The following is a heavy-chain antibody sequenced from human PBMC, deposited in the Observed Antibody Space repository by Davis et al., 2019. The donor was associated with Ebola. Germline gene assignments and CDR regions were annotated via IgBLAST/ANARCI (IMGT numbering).Heavy chain of an antibody. V-gene: IGHV3-11*06. CDR2: ISGDSLYT. CDR3: AKDTSNVWFDV. Sequence: GESLKISCAASGFTFTDYYMGWIRQAPGKGPEWVSYISGDSLYTIYADSVRGRLTISRDDAKNSLYLQMNSLRAEDTAIYYCAKDTSNVWFDVWGQGTMVTVSS. D-gene: IGHD6-19*01. CDR1: GFTFTDYY. J-gene: IGHJ3*01.